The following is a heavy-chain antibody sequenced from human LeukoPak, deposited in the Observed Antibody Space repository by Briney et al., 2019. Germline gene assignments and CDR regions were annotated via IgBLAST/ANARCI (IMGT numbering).Heavy chain of an antibody. J-gene: IGHJ6*02. CDR3: ARFGVDYDMDV. CDR2: IHYSGRA. V-gene: IGHV4-59*01. Sequence: SETLSLTCTVSGGSISSYYWSWIRQPPGKGLEWIGQIHYSGRADYNPSLKRRVTISVDTFKNQISLNLNSVTAADTAVYYCARFGVDYDMDVWGQGTTVAVSS. D-gene: IGHD3-16*01. CDR1: GGSISSYY.